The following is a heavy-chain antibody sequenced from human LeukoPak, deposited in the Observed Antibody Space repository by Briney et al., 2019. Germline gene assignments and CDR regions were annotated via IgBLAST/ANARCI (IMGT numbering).Heavy chain of an antibody. CDR3: ARGGPYHVFVI. CDR2: INNDGGGT. V-gene: IGHV3-74*01. D-gene: IGHD2-2*01. Sequence: GGSLRLSCAASGFTFRSYWMYWVRQAPGKGLVYVSRINNDGGGTTYTDSVKGRFTISRDNAKSEVSLQMNSLRVEDTAMYYCARGGPYHVFVIWGEGTMVTVSS. J-gene: IGHJ3*02. CDR1: GFTFRSYW.